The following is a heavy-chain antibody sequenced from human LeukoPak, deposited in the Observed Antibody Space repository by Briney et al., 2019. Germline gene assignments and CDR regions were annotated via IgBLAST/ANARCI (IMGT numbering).Heavy chain of an antibody. J-gene: IGHJ6*02. CDR1: GGSISSYY. V-gene: IGHV4-4*07. CDR2: IYTSGST. D-gene: IGHD5-12*01. Sequence: PSESLSLTCTVSGGSISSYYWSWIRQPAGKGLEWIGRIYTSGSTNYNPSLKSRVTMSVDTSKNQFSLKLSSVTAADTAVYYCARVRAHSGYDRRYSYYGMDVWGQGTTVTVSS. CDR3: ARVRAHSGYDRRYSYYGMDV.